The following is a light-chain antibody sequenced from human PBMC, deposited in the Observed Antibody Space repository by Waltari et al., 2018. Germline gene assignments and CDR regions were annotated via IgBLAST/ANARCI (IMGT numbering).Light chain of an antibody. V-gene: IGLV2-14*03. CDR1: RCDIGGYNF. J-gene: IGLJ2*01. Sequence: QSALTQPASVSGSPGQSITISCTGTRCDIGGYNFFSWYQQYPVKVPKLIIYDVNNRPSGVSNRFSGSKSGDTASLTISGLQAEDEADYYCSSYISSDIPVVFGGGTKLTVL. CDR2: DVN. CDR3: SSYISSDIPVV.